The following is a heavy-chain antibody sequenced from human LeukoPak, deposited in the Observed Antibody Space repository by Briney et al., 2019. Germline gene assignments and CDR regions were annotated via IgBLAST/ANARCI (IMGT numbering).Heavy chain of an antibody. V-gene: IGHV3-23*01. J-gene: IGHJ4*02. CDR1: VFTFSSYA. CDR2: ISGSVGSK. Sequence: GGSLRLSCASSVFTFSSYAMSWVRQAPGKGLEWVSGISGSVGSKYYADSVKGRFTISRDNSKNTLYLQMNKLRAQDTAVYYSAKPPRWERRYHWFDYWGRGTLVSVTS. D-gene: IGHD1-26*01. CDR3: AKPPRWERRYHWFDY.